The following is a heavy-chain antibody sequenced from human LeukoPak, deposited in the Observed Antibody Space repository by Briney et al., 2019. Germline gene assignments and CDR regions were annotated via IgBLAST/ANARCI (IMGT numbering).Heavy chain of an antibody. J-gene: IGHJ4*02. V-gene: IGHV1-46*01. CDR3: ARETPPYGPLDY. CDR1: GYTFTSHP. CDR2: INPSVGDT. Sequence: GASVKVSCKASGYTFTSHPMHWVRQAPGQGLEWMGIINPSVGDTNYAQKFKGRVTMTRDTSTSTVYMELSSLRSEDTAVYYCARETPPYGPLDYWGQGTLVTVSS. D-gene: IGHD3-10*01.